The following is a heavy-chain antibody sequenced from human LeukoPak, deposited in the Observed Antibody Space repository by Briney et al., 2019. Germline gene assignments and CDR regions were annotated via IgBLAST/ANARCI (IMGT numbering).Heavy chain of an antibody. CDR1: GFPFSSSA. CDR2: RTQEGSDK. D-gene: IGHD3-3*01. Sequence: PGGSLRLSCVASGFPFSSSAMSWVRQAPGKGLEWMTSRTQEGSDKNYIHSLKGQFVFSRDNVESSVYRQIIMLRREFTAVYYCAKESGFRFDYWVEGTRVAVSS. V-gene: IGHV3-7*05. J-gene: IGHJ4*02. CDR3: AKESGFRFDY.